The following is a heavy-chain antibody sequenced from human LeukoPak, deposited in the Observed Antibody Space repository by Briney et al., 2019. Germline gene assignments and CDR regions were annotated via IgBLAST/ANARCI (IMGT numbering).Heavy chain of an antibody. CDR2: ISGSGGST. D-gene: IGHD1-26*01. CDR1: GFTFSTYA. J-gene: IGHJ4*02. Sequence: GGSLRLSCAASGFTFSTYAMSWVRQAPGKGLEWVSVISGSGGSTYYADSVKGRFTISRDNSKNTLYLQMSSLRAEDTALYYCVKGRGGSYDVFDYWGQGTLATVSS. CDR3: VKGRGGSYDVFDY. V-gene: IGHV3-23*01.